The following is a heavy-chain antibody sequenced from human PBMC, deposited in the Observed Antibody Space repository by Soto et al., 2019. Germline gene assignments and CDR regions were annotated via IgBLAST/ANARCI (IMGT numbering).Heavy chain of an antibody. V-gene: IGHV3-48*03. D-gene: IGHD3-3*01. CDR3: ARKYYDFWSGYLAHDYYYGMDV. Sequence: GGSLRLSCAASGFTFSSYEVNWVRQAPGKGLEWVSYISSSGSTIYYADSVKGRFTISRDNAKNSLYLQMNSLRAEDTAVYYCARKYYDFWSGYLAHDYYYGMDVWGQGTTVTVSS. CDR2: ISSSGSTI. J-gene: IGHJ6*02. CDR1: GFTFSSYE.